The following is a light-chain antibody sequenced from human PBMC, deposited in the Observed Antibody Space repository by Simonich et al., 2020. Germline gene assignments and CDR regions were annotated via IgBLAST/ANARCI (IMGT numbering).Light chain of an antibody. V-gene: IGLV6-57*03. CDR3: KSYDSSNHVV. CDR2: EDN. Sequence: FMLTQPHSVSESPGKTVTISCTRSSGSIASNYVPWYQQRPGRAPTTVIYEDNQIPSGVPDRFSGSSDSSSNSASLTISGLKTEDEADYYCKSYDSSNHVVFGGGTKLTVL. J-gene: IGLJ2*01. CDR1: SGSIASNY.